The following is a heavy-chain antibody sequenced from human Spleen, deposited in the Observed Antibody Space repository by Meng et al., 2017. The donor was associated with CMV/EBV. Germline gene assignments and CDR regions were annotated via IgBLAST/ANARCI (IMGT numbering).Heavy chain of an antibody. J-gene: IGHJ5*02. CDR3: AGGYSSGWYWFDP. V-gene: IGHV4-30-4*08. CDR1: GCSISSGDYY. D-gene: IGHD6-19*01. Sequence: VQLPGSGPGLVKPSQTLSLTCTVSGCSISSGDYYWSWIRQPPGKGLEWIGYIYYSGSTYYNPSLKSRVTISVDTSKNQFSLKLSSVTAADTAVYYCAGGYSSGWYWFDPWGQGTLVTVSS. CDR2: IYYSGST.